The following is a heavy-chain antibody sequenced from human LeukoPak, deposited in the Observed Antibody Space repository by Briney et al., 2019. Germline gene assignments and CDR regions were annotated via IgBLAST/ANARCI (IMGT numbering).Heavy chain of an antibody. D-gene: IGHD3-22*01. J-gene: IGHJ4*02. CDR2: IYYSGST. V-gene: IGHV4-59*08. Sequence: TSETLSLTCTVSGGSISSYYWSWIRQPPGKGLEWIGYIYYSGSTNYNPSLKSRVTISVDTSKNQFSLKLSSVTAADTAVYYCARHSPWDSSGYYLDYWGQGTLVTVSS. CDR3: ARHSPWDSSGYYLDY. CDR1: GGSISSYY.